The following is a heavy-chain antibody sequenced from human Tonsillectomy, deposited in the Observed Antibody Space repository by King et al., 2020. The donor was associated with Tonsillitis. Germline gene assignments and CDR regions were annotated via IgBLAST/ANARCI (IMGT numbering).Heavy chain of an antibody. CDR3: ARDPYDLWYGFDP. V-gene: IGHV1-18*01. Sequence: QLVQSGAEVRKPGASVKVSCKASGYTFINYGISWVRQAPGQGLEWMGWISGYNGNRNYAQKLQGRVTMTTDTSTSTAYMELRSLRSDDTAVYYCARDPYDLWYGFDPWGQGTLVTVSS. D-gene: IGHD3-3*01. CDR1: GYTFINYG. J-gene: IGHJ5*02. CDR2: ISGYNGNR.